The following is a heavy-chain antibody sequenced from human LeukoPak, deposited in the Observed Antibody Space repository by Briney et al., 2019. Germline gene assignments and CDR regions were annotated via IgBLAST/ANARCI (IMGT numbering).Heavy chain of an antibody. V-gene: IGHV3-7*01. CDR2: IKGDGSEK. Sequence: GGSLRLSCTASGFALSNFWMTWVRQAPGQGLEWVASIKGDGSEKHYVDSVRGRFAISRDNAKNSLFLQMNSLRVEDTAVYYCARDRGIAATKTVGWFDPWGQGTLVTVSS. J-gene: IGHJ5*02. CDR3: ARDRGIAATKTVGWFDP. CDR1: GFALSNFW. D-gene: IGHD6-13*01.